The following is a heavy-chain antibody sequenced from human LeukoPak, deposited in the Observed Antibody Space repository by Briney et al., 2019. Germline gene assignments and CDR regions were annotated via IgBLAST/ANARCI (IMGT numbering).Heavy chain of an antibody. Sequence: PSETLSLTCTVSGGSISGYYWSWIRQPPGKGLEWIDYITYSGSTNYNPSLKSRVTMSVDTSKNQFSLRLSSVTAANTAVYYCARRMSGWVDYWGQGTLVTVSS. CDR1: GGSISGYY. J-gene: IGHJ4*02. CDR3: ARRMSGWVDY. D-gene: IGHD6-19*01. V-gene: IGHV4-59*08. CDR2: ITYSGST.